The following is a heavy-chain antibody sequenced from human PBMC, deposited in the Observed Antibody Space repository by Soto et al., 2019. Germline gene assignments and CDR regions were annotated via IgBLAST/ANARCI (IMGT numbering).Heavy chain of an antibody. CDR3: ARARYYYDSSGYQYYFDY. J-gene: IGHJ4*02. Sequence: PGGSLRLSCAASGFTFSDYWMSWVRQAPGKGLEWVANIKQDGSEKYYVDSVKGRFTISRDNAKNSLYLQMNSLRAEDTAVYYCARARYYYDSSGYQYYFDYWGQGTLVTVSS. CDR2: IKQDGSEK. CDR1: GFTFSDYW. V-gene: IGHV3-7*03. D-gene: IGHD3-22*01.